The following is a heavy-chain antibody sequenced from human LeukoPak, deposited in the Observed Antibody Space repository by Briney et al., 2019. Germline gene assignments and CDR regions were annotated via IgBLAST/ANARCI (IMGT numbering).Heavy chain of an antibody. D-gene: IGHD2-2*01. J-gene: IGHJ5*02. Sequence: PSETLSLTCTVSDGSISTYYWSWIRQPPGKGLEWIGYIHYSGITNYNPSLKSRVTISVDTSKNQFSLKLSSVTAADTAVYYCARHSKRVVVVPAAAGKGFDPWGQGTLVTVSS. CDR3: ARHSKRVVVVPAAAGKGFDP. V-gene: IGHV4-59*08. CDR2: IHYSGIT. CDR1: DGSISTYY.